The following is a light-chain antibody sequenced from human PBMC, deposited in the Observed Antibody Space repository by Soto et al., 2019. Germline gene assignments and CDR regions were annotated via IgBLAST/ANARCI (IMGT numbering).Light chain of an antibody. CDR3: QQSKVYPYT. CDR2: DVS. CDR1: QSINGR. Sequence: DIQMTQSPSTLSASIGDRVTITCRASQSINGRLAWYQQKPGRPPKLLIYDVSVLESWAPSSFSGSGSGTDFTLTISSLRPYDFATFYCQQSKVYPYTFGQGSRLDI. V-gene: IGKV1-5*01. J-gene: IGKJ2*01.